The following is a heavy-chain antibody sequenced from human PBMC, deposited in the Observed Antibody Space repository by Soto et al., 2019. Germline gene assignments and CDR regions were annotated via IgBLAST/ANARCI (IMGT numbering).Heavy chain of an antibody. J-gene: IGHJ5*02. CDR3: ARHPSDFWFAP. CDR1: GGSISSVDYY. D-gene: IGHD2-21*02. CDR2: IYYSGST. V-gene: IGHV4-39*01. Sequence: PSETLCLTCSVSGGSISSVDYYWSWIRQPPGKGLEWIGSIYYSGSTYYNPSLKSRVTVSVDTSKNQFSLKLSSVTAADTAVYYCARHPSDFWFAPWGQGTLVTVSS.